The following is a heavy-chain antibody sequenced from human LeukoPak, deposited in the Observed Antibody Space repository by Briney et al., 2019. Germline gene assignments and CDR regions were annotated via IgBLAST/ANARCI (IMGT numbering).Heavy chain of an antibody. J-gene: IGHJ4*02. CDR3: ARDRDPMDIVVVPAAPFDY. V-gene: IGHV4-4*07. CDR1: GGSISSYY. CDR2: IYTSGST. D-gene: IGHD2-2*03. Sequence: KPSETLSLTCTVSGGSISSYYWSWIRQPAAKGLEWIGRIYTSGSTNYNPSLKSRVTMSVDTSKNQFSLKLSPVTAADTAVYYCARDRDPMDIVVVPAAPFDYWGQGTLVTVSS.